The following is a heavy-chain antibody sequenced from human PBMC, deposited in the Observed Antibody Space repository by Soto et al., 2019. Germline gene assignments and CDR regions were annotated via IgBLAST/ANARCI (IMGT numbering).Heavy chain of an antibody. J-gene: IGHJ3*02. CDR1: GFTFSDYY. V-gene: IGHV3-11*01. D-gene: IGHD6-19*01. CDR3: ARADRHSSGWHPYDAFDI. Sequence: GGSLRISCAASGFTFSDYYMSWIRQAPGEGVEWVSYISSSGSTIYYADSVKGRFTISRDNAKNSLYLQMNSLRAEDTAVYYCARADRHSSGWHPYDAFDIWGQGTMVTVSS. CDR2: ISSSGSTI.